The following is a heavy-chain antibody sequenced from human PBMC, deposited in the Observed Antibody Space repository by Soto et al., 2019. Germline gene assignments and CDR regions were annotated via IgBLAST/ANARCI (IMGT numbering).Heavy chain of an antibody. CDR3: ARVPRLHYDSSGYYYQSGLAPDAFDI. Sequence: PGGSLRLSCAASGFTVSSNYMSWVRQAPGKGLEWVSVIYSGGSTYYADSVKGRFTISRDNSKNTLYLQMNSLRAEDTAVYYCARVPRLHYDSSGYYYQSGLAPDAFDIWGQGTMVTVSS. V-gene: IGHV3-53*01. J-gene: IGHJ3*02. CDR1: GFTVSSNY. CDR2: IYSGGST. D-gene: IGHD3-22*01.